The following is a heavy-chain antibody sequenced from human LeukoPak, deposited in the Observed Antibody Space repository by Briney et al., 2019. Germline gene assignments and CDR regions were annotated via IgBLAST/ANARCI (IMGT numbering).Heavy chain of an antibody. V-gene: IGHV3-49*03. CDR1: GFTFGDYA. CDR3: TRGPIDDFWSGYPGPGAFDI. CDR2: IRSKAYGGTT. D-gene: IGHD3-3*01. J-gene: IGHJ3*02. Sequence: GGSLRLSCTASGFTFGDYAMSWFRQAPGKGLEWVGFIRSKAYGGTTEYAASVKGRFTISRDDSKSIAYLQMNSLKTEDTAVYYCTRGPIDDFWSGYPGPGAFDIWGQGTMVTVSS.